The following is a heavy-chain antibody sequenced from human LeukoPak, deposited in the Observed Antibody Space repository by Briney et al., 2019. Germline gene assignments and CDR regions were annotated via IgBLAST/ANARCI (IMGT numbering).Heavy chain of an antibody. CDR2: IKQYGSEK. V-gene: IGHV3-7*01. CDR3: AKNHPDRENWFDS. Sequence: GGSLRLSCAASRFTFSSYWMSWVRQAPGKGLEWVANIKQYGSEKYYVDSVKGRFTISRDNAKNSLFLQMNSLRAEDSALYYCAKNHPDRENWFDSWGLGTLVTVSS. J-gene: IGHJ5*01. CDR1: RFTFSSYW. D-gene: IGHD1-14*01.